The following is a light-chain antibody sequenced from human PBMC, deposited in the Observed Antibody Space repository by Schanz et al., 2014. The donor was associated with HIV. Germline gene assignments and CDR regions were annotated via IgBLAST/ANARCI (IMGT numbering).Light chain of an antibody. CDR3: QQYGSLPWT. Sequence: EIVLTQSPGSLSLSPGGRATLSCGASQSLSSSYLAWYQQKRDQPPRLVIYATSTRAAGIPDRFSGTGSGTDFTLTISSLEPEDYAVYHCQQYGSLPWTFGQGTKVEVK. V-gene: IGKV3-20*01. J-gene: IGKJ1*01. CDR2: ATS. CDR1: QSLSSSY.